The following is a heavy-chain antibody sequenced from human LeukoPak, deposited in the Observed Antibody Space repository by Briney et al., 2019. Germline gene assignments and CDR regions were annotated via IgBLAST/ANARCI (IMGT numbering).Heavy chain of an antibody. CDR1: GFTFSSRDW. CDR3: TKWQDSTHWGYFDH. D-gene: IGHD3-16*01. CDR2: ISYDGSNK. V-gene: IGHV3-30*18. J-gene: IGHJ4*02. Sequence: GGSLRLSCVASGFTFSSRDWMTWVRQAPGKGLEWVAVISYDGSNKYYADSVKGRFTISRDNSKNTLYLQMNSLRAEDTALYYCTKWQDSTHWGYFDHWGQGTLVTVSS.